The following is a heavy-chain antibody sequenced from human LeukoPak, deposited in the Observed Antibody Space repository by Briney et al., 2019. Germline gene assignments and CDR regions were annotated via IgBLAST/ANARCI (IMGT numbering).Heavy chain of an antibody. J-gene: IGHJ4*02. CDR3: ARGRASLFDY. V-gene: IGHV4-39*07. CDR1: GGSITSSSYY. CDR2: IYYSGST. Sequence: SETPSLTCTVSGGSITSSSYYWGWIRQPPGKGLEWIGSIYYSGSTYYNPSLKSRVTISVDTSKNQFSLKLSSVTAADTAVYYCARGRASLFDYWGQGTLVTVSS.